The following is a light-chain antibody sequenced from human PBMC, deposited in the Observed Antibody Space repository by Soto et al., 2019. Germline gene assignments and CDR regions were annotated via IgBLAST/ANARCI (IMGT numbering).Light chain of an antibody. CDR1: SSDVGGYNY. CDR2: DVS. V-gene: IGLV2-14*01. CDR3: SSYTSSSRNYV. Sequence: QSALTQPASVSGSPGQSITISCTGTSSDVGGYNYVSWYQQHPGKAPKLMIYDVSNRPSGVSNRFSGSKSGNTASLAISGLQAEDEAEYCCSSYTSSSRNYVFGTGTKVTVL. J-gene: IGLJ1*01.